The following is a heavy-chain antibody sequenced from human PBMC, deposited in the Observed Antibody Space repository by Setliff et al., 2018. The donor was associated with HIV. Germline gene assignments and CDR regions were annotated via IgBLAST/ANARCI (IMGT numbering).Heavy chain of an antibody. CDR2: ISGRGDIT. Sequence: GGSLRLSCAASGFTFNSYVMSWVRRTPGKGLEWVSAISGRGDITYYADSMKGRFTVSRDNSRSTLYLQMNNLRAEDTAVYHCAKSALLWFGTSNWFDSWGQGTLVTVSS. J-gene: IGHJ5*01. CDR1: GFTFNSYV. CDR3: AKSALLWFGTSNWFDS. D-gene: IGHD3-10*01. V-gene: IGHV3-23*01.